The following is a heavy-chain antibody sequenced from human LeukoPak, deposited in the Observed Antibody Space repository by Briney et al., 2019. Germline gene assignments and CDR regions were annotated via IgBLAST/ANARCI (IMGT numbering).Heavy chain of an antibody. Sequence: SETLSLTCAVYGGSFSGYYWSWIRQPPGKGLEWIGEINHSGSTNYNPSLKSRVTISVDTSKNQFSLKLSSVTAADTAVYYCARVARYSSGSYYLDYYYGTDVWGQGTTVTVSS. CDR3: ARVARYSSGSYYLDYYYGTDV. V-gene: IGHV4-34*01. D-gene: IGHD1-26*01. CDR1: GGSFSGYY. J-gene: IGHJ6*02. CDR2: INHSGST.